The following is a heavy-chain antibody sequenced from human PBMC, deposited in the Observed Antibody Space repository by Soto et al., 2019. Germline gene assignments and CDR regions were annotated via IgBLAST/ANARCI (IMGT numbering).Heavy chain of an antibody. CDR1: GYTFTSYA. CDR2: INAGNGNT. V-gene: IGHV1-3*01. D-gene: IGHD4-17*01. J-gene: IGHJ5*02. CDR3: TRARTVTTNNWFDP. Sequence: QVQLVQSGAEVKKPGASVKVSCKASGYTFTSYAMQWVRQAPGQRLEWMGWINAGNGNTKYSQKFQGRVTITRDASASTAYMELSSLRSEDTAVYYCTRARTVTTNNWFDPRGQGTLVTVSS.